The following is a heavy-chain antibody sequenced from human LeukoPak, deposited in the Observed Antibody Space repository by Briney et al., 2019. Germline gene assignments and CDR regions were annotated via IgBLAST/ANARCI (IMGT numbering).Heavy chain of an antibody. CDR3: ARAGGAGNYYYYGMDV. CDR1: GFTFSSYD. D-gene: IGHD6-19*01. J-gene: IGHJ6*02. V-gene: IGHV3-13*01. Sequence: PGGSLRLSCAASGFTFSSYDMHWVRQATGKGLEWVSAIGTAGDTYYPGSVKGRFTISRENAKNSLYLQMNCLRAGDTAVYYCARAGGAGNYYYYGMDVWGQGTTVTVSS. CDR2: IGTAGDT.